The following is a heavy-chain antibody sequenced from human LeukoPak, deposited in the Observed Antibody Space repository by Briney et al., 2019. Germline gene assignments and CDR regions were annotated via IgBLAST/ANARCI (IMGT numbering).Heavy chain of an antibody. D-gene: IGHD1-26*01. V-gene: IGHV1-69*05. J-gene: IGHJ4*02. CDR2: IIPIFGTA. Sequence: SVKVSCKASGGTFSSYAISWVRQAPGQGLEWMGRIIPIFGTANYAKKFQGRVTITTDEYTSTAYMELSRLRSEDTAVYYGSRGVIGGATGTGFDYWGQGTLVTVSS. CDR3: SRGVIGGATGTGFDY. CDR1: GGTFSSYA.